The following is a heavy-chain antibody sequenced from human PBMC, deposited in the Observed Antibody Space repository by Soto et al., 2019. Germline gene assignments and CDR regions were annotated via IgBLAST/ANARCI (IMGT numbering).Heavy chain of an antibody. CDR2: IIPISDTT. D-gene: IGHD2-2*01. J-gene: IGHJ6*02. V-gene: IGHV1-69*01. Sequence: QVQLVQSGAEVKKPGSSVKVSCKASGGTFSSHAISWVRQAPGQGLEWMGGIIPISDTTNYAQKFRGRVTITADESTSTAYMELSSLRSEDTAVYYCARSQGSSTSLEIYYYYYYGMDVWGQGTTVTVSS. CDR1: GGTFSSHA. CDR3: ARSQGSSTSLEIYYYYYYGMDV.